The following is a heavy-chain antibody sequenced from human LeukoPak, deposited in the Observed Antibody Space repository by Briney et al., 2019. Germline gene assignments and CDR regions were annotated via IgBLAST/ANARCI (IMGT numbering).Heavy chain of an antibody. CDR2: ISYDGSNK. CDR3: ARGSLLLGVVIIHPSHFDY. Sequence: GGSLRLSCAASGFTFSSYAMHWVRQAPGKGLEWVAVISYDGSNKYYADSVKGRFTISRDNSKNTLYLQMNSLRAEDTAVYYCARGSLLLGVVIIHPSHFDYWGQGTLVTVSS. D-gene: IGHD3-3*01. J-gene: IGHJ4*02. V-gene: IGHV3-30-3*01. CDR1: GFTFSSYA.